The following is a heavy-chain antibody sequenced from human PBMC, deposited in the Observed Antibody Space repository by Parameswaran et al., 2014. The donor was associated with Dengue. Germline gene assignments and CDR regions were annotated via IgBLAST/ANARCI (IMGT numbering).Heavy chain of an antibody. D-gene: IGHD1-1*01. Sequence: WVRQAPGQGLEWMGWINPNSGGTNYAQKFQGRVTMTRDTSISTAYMELSRLRSDDTAVYYCARDVSWKSYYFDYWGQGTLVTVSS. V-gene: IGHV1-2*02. CDR3: ARDVSWKSYYFDY. J-gene: IGHJ4*02. CDR2: INPNSGGT.